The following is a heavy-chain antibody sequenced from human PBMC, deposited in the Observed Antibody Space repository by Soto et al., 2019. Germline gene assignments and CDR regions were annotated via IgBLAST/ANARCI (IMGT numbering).Heavy chain of an antibody. Sequence: QVQLGQSGAEVKKPGSSVKVSCKASGGTFSGYAISWVRQAPGQGLVWMGGIIPIFGTANYAQKFQGRVTITADDSTSTAHMELSSLRSEDTAVYYWARDLSGGNWPRYYGMDVWGQGTTGTVSS. V-gene: IGHV1-69*01. D-gene: IGHD2-15*01. J-gene: IGHJ6*02. CDR3: ARDLSGGNWPRYYGMDV. CDR1: GGTFSGYA. CDR2: IIPIFGTA.